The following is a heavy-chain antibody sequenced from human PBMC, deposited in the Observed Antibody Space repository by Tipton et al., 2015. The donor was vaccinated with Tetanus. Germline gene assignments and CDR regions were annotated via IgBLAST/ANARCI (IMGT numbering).Heavy chain of an antibody. CDR2: INHSGST. D-gene: IGHD2-2*01. CDR3: ARDYCSSTSCYYYYGMDV. V-gene: IGHV4-34*01. CDR1: GGSFSGYY. J-gene: IGHJ6*02. Sequence: GLVKPSETLSLTCAVYGGSFSGYYWSWIRQPPGKGLEWIGEINHSGSTNYNPSLKSRVTISVDTSKNQFSLKLSSVTAADTAVYYCARDYCSSTSCYYYYGMDVWGQGTTVTVSS.